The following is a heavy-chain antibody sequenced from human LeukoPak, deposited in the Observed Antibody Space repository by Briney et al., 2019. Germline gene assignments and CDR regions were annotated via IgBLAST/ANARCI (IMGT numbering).Heavy chain of an antibody. CDR1: GGSISSSNW. V-gene: IGHV4-4*02. D-gene: IGHD3-10*01. CDR2: IYHSGST. CDR3: AREPWFGEFRPSFFDY. J-gene: IGHJ4*02. Sequence: SGTLSLTCAVSGGSISSSNWWSWVRQPPGKGLEWIGEIYHSGSTNYNPSLKSRVTISVDKSKNQFSLKLSSVTAADTAVYYCAREPWFGEFRPSFFDYWGQGTLVTVSS.